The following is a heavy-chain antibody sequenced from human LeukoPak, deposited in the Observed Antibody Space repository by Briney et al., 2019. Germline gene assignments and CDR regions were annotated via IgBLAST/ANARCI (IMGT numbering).Heavy chain of an antibody. CDR3: ARSARDYGDYYYYYYYMDV. V-gene: IGHV3-11*04. J-gene: IGHJ6*03. CDR2: ISSSGSTR. Sequence: GGSLRLSCAACGFTFSDYYMSWIRQAPRKGLEWGSYISSSGSTRYSADSAKGRFTISRDNARNSLCMCIKSLRAEDTAVYYCARSARDYGDYYYYYYYMDVWGKGTTVTVSS. CDR1: GFTFSDYY. D-gene: IGHD4-17*01.